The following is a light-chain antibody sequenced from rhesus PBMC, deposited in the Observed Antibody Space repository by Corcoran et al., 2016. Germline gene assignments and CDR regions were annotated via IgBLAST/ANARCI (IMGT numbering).Light chain of an antibody. CDR2: SND. Sequence: QSVLAQPPSASEAARKSVTISCSGNISNIGSNSVSWYQQFPGTAPKVLIYSNDQRPSGVSARFSGSKSGTSASLAISGLRSEDEANYFCAVWDDSLRSPVFGSGTKLTVL. V-gene: IGLV1-60*01. CDR3: AVWDDSLRSPV. CDR1: ISNIGSNS. J-gene: IGLJ6*01.